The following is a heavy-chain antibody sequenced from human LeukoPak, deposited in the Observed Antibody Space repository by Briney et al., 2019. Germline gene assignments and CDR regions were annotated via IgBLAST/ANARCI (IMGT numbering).Heavy chain of an antibody. CDR3: ARDQWLDY. D-gene: IGHD6-19*01. V-gene: IGHV3-48*01. CDR2: IGTSGNPI. Sequence: GGSLRLSCAASGFTFSGYMMNWVRQAPGKGLEWVSFIGTSGNPIYYADSVKGRFTVSRDNAKNSLYLQMDSLRAEDTAVYYCARDQWLDYWGQGTLVTVSS. CDR1: GFTFSGYM. J-gene: IGHJ4*02.